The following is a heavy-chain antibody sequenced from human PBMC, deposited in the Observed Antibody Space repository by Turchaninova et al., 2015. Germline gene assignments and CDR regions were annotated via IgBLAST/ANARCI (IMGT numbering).Heavy chain of an antibody. V-gene: IGHV4-31*03. CDR2: ISHSGST. J-gene: IGHJ6*02. D-gene: IGHD3-22*01. Sequence: QVQLQESGPGLVKPSQTLSLSCTVVGGSISRGGYSWTWIRQRPGKGLEWIVYISHSGSTDYNPSLKSRVTISMDTSKKQFSLKLSSVTAADTAVYYCASYDSSGFYGMDVWGQGTTVTVSS. CDR3: ASYDSSGFYGMDV. CDR1: GGSISRGGYS.